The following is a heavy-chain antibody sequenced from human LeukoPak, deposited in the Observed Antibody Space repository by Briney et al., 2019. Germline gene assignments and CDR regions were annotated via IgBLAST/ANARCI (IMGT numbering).Heavy chain of an antibody. CDR3: ARERFHGSGAPKYDF. CDR1: GFTFTSYA. D-gene: IGHD3-10*01. Sequence: GGSLRLSCAASGFTFTSYAMTWVRQAPGKGLEWVAYISISGSSIYYADAVKGRFTTSRDNAKNSPYLQGQSLRVDDTAVYYCARERFHGSGAPKYDFWGQGTLVTVSS. J-gene: IGHJ4*02. V-gene: IGHV3-48*04. CDR2: ISISGSSI.